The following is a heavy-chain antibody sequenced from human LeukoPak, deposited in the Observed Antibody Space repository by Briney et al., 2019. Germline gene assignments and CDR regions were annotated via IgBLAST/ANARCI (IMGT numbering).Heavy chain of an antibody. V-gene: IGHV1-69*04. CDR1: GGTFSSYA. J-gene: IGHJ5*02. CDR2: IIPILGIA. Sequence: ASVKVSCKASGGTFSSYAISWVRQAPGQGLEWMGRIIPILGIANYAQKFQGRVTITADKSTSTAYMELSSLRSEDTAVYYCARDVKVPAAICFDPWGQGTLVTVS. CDR3: ARDVKVPAAICFDP. D-gene: IGHD2-2*01.